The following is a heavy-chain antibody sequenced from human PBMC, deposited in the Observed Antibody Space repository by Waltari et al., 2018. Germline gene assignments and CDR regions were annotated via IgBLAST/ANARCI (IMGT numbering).Heavy chain of an antibody. CDR2: IKQDGSEK. J-gene: IGHJ5*02. CDR1: GFTFSSYW. CDR3: ARDEGLSWFDP. V-gene: IGHV3-7*01. Sequence: EVQLVDSGGGLVQPGGSLRLSCAASGFTFSSYWMSWVRQAPGKGLDWVANIKQDGSEKYYVDSVKCRFTISRDNAKTSLYLQMNSLRAEDTAVYYCARDEGLSWFDPWGQGTLVIVSS. D-gene: IGHD6-19*01.